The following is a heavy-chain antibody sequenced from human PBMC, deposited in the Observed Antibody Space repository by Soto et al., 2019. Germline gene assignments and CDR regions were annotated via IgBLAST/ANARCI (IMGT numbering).Heavy chain of an antibody. CDR1: GFTFSNAL. J-gene: IGHJ6*02. V-gene: IGHV3-15*07. CDR3: TTLVAGTAHYYYGMDV. Sequence: PGGSLRLSCAASGFTFSNALMNWVRQAPGKGLEWVGRIKSKTDGGTTDYAAPVKGRFTISRDDSKNTLYLQMNSLKTEDTAVYYCTTLVAGTAHYYYGMDVWGQGTTVTVSS. D-gene: IGHD6-19*01. CDR2: IKSKTDGGTT.